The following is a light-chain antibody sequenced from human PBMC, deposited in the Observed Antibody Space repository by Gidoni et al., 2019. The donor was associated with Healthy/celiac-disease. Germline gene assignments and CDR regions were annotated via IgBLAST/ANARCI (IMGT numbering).Light chain of an antibody. CDR3: QQYNNWPPGYT. CDR2: GAS. CDR1: QSVSSN. Sequence: EIVMTQSPATLSVSPGGRATRSCRASQSVSSNLPWYQQKPGQAPRLLIYGASTRATGIPARFSGSGSGTEFTLTISSLQSEDFAVYYCQQYNNWPPGYTFGQXTKLEIK. V-gene: IGKV3-15*01. J-gene: IGKJ2*01.